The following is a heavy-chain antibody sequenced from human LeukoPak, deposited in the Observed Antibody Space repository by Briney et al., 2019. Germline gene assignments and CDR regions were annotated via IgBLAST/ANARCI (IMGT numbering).Heavy chain of an antibody. J-gene: IGHJ4*02. CDR3: ARDFKSGYVDS. CDR2: IYDDGSKE. CDR1: GFTFSNYG. V-gene: IGHV3-33*01. Sequence: PGGSLRLSCAASGFTFSNYGMHWVRQAPGKGLEWVAVIYDDGSKEYFADSVKGRFTISRDNSKNTVVLQMNSLRGEDTAVYYCARDFKSGYVDSWGQGPLVTVSS. D-gene: IGHD3-3*01.